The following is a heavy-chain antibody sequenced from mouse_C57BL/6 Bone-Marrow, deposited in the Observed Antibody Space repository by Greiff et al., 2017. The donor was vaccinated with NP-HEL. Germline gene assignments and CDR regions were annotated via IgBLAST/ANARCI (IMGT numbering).Heavy chain of an antibody. CDR3: ARPSPMGSFHWYFDV. V-gene: IGHV1-7*01. Sequence: VKLVESGAELAKPGASVKLSCKASGYTFTSYWMHWVKQRPGQGLEWIGYINPSSGYTKYNQKFKVKATLTSAKSSSTAYMQLTSLTYKCSAVYYCARPSPMGSFHWYFDVWGTGTTVTVSS. D-gene: IGHD1-1*01. CDR1: GYTFTSYW. CDR2: INPSSGYT. J-gene: IGHJ1*03.